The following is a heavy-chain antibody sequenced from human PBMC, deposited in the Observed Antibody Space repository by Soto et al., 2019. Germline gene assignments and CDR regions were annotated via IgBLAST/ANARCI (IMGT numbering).Heavy chain of an antibody. CDR2: ISSGGDVT. Sequence: GGSLRLSCPASGFTFSSYGMSWVRQTPGKGLEWVSAISSGGDVTFYADSVKGRFTISRDNSKNTLYLQMNSLRPEDTAIYYCAKGEAGAPFDYWGQGALVTVSS. J-gene: IGHJ4*02. D-gene: IGHD1-26*01. CDR1: GFTFSSYG. CDR3: AKGEAGAPFDY. V-gene: IGHV3-23*01.